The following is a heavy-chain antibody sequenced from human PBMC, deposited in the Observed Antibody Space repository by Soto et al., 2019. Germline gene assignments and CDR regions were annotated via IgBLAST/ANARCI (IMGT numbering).Heavy chain of an antibody. CDR2: IIPIYGSA. D-gene: IGHD1-26*01. CDR1: GGTFSSFT. J-gene: IGHJ6*02. Sequence: QVQLVQSGAEVKKPGSSVKVSCKASGGTFSSFTISWVRQAPGQGLEWMGGIIPIYGSANYEQKFQGRITITAAACKRTAYMELSSLRSEDTAVYYCAKDRRADWESYYYSAMDVWGQGATVTVSS. V-gene: IGHV1-69*01. CDR3: AKDRRADWESYYYSAMDV.